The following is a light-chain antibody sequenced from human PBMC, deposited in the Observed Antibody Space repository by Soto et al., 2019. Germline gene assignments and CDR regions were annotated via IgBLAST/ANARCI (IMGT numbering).Light chain of an antibody. J-gene: IGKJ1*01. CDR1: QSVTSSY. CDR3: QQYGSSPQT. Sequence: EIVLTHSPGPLSLSPGERATLSCRASQSVTSSYLAWYQQKPGQAPRLLIYDASSRATGIPDRFSGSGSGADFTLTISRLEPEDFAVYFCQQYGSSPQTFGLGTKVEIK. V-gene: IGKV3-20*01. CDR2: DAS.